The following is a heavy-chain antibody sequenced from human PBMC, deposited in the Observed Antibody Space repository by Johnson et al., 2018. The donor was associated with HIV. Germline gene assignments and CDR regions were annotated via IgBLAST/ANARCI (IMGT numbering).Heavy chain of an antibody. CDR3: AKEGLRSSLRSGDAFDI. Sequence: QEQLVESGGGVVQPGRSLRLSCAASGFTFSSYGMHWVRQAPGKGLEWVAFIRYDGSNKYYADSVKGRFTISRDNSKNTLYLQMNSLRAEDTAVYYCAKEGLRSSLRSGDAFDIWGHGTLVTVSS. CDR2: IRYDGSNK. J-gene: IGHJ3*02. D-gene: IGHD6-6*01. V-gene: IGHV3-30*02. CDR1: GFTFSSYG.